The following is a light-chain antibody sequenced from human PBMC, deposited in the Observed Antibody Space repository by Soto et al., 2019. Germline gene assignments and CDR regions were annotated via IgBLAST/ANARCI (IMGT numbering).Light chain of an antibody. Sequence: DIQMTQSPSSLSASVGDRVTITCRASQSISTYLNWYQQKPGKAPNLLIYAASSLQSGVPSRFSGSGSGTDFTLTIASLQPEDFATYYCQQSHSTPPYPFGQGTXFXIK. V-gene: IGKV1-39*01. CDR2: AAS. CDR1: QSISTY. CDR3: QQSHSTPPYP. J-gene: IGKJ2*01.